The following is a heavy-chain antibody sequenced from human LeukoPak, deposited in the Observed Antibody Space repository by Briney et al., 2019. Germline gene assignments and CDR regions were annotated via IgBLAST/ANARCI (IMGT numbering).Heavy chain of an antibody. CDR1: GFTFSSYA. Sequence: GGSLRLSCAASGFTFSSYAMSWDRQAPGKGLEWVSGISGSGGSTYYADSVKGRFTISRDNSKNTLYLQMNSLRAGDTAVYYCAKAMGATLFDYWGQGTLVTVSS. CDR3: AKAMGATLFDY. J-gene: IGHJ4*02. D-gene: IGHD1-26*01. V-gene: IGHV3-23*01. CDR2: ISGSGGST.